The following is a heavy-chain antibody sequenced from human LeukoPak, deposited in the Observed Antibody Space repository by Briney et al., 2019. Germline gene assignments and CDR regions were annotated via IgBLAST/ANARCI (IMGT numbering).Heavy chain of an antibody. D-gene: IGHD2-2*01. CDR3: ARGGCSSTSCPYYYYYMDV. J-gene: IGHJ6*03. V-gene: IGHV3-20*04. CDR2: INWNGGST. Sequence: GGSLRLSCAASGFTFDDYGMSWVRQAPGKGLEWVSGINWNGGSTGYADSVKGRFTTSRDNAKNSLYLQMNSLRAEDTALYYCARGGCSSTSCPYYYYYMDVWGKGTTVTVSS. CDR1: GFTFDDYG.